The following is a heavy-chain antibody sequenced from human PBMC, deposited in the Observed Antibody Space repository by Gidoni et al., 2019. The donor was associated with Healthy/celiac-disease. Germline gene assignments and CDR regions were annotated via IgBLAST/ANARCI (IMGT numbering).Heavy chain of an antibody. CDR1: VGTFSSYA. Sequence: QVQLVQSGAEVKKPGSSVKVSCKASVGTFSSYAISWVRQAPGQGLEWMGGIIPIFGTANYAQKFQGRVTITADKSTSTAYMELSSLRSEDTAVYYCARYCSSTSCHLADYWGQGTLVTVSS. CDR3: ARYCSSTSCHLADY. CDR2: IIPIFGTA. J-gene: IGHJ4*02. V-gene: IGHV1-69*06. D-gene: IGHD2-2*01.